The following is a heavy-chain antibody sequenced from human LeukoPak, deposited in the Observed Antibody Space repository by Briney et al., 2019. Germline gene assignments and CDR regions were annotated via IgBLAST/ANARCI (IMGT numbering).Heavy chain of an antibody. Sequence: PGGSLRLSCAASGVTFSGYWMHWVRQAPGKGLVWVSRINSDGSSTSYADSVKGRFTISRDNAKNTLYLQMNSLRAEDTAVYYCAKETKNDYDYWGQGTLVTVSS. CDR3: AKETKNDYDY. V-gene: IGHV3-74*01. CDR1: GVTFSGYW. CDR2: INSDGSST. J-gene: IGHJ4*02.